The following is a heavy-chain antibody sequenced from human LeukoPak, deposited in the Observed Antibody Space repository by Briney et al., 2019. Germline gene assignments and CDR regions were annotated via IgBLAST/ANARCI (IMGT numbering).Heavy chain of an antibody. D-gene: IGHD4-11*01. CDR1: GFTFNYYA. Sequence: TGGSLRLSCAASGFTFNYYAMTWVRQAPGKGLQWVSSITNLGVGSYYADSVKGRFTIYRDNSKNTLYLQMNSLRVEDTAVYYCAKPLFLSNCFDYWGQGTLVTVSS. J-gene: IGHJ4*02. CDR3: AKPLFLSNCFDY. CDR2: ITNLGVGS. V-gene: IGHV3-23*01.